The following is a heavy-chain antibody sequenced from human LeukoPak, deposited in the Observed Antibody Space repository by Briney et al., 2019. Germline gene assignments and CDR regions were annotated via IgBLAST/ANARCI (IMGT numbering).Heavy chain of an antibody. Sequence: GGSLRLSCAASGFTFSSYSMNWVRQAPGKGLEWVSYISSSSSTIYYAGSVKGRFTISRDNAKNSLYLQMNSLRAEDTAVYYCAKGGQWGYSYGLFDYWGQGTLVTVSS. CDR1: GFTFSSYS. D-gene: IGHD5-18*01. V-gene: IGHV3-48*01. J-gene: IGHJ4*02. CDR2: ISSSSSTI. CDR3: AKGGQWGYSYGLFDY.